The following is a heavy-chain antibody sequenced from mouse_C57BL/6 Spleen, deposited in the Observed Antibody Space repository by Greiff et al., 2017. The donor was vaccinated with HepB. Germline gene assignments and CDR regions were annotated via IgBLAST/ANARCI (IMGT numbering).Heavy chain of an antibody. CDR2: ISYDGSN. CDR3: ARGGSTTALEEWYFDV. Sequence: EVQLVESGPGLVKPSQSLSLTCSVSGYSITSCYYWNWIRQFPGNKLEWMGYISYDGSNNYNPSLKNRISITRDKSKNPFFMKLNSVTTEDTATYYCARGGSTTALEEWYFDVWGTGTTVTVSS. J-gene: IGHJ1*03. D-gene: IGHD1-2*01. V-gene: IGHV3-6*01. CDR1: GYSITSCYY.